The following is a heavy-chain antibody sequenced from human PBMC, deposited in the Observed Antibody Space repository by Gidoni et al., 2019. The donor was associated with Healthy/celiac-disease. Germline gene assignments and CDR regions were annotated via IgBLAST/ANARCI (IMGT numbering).Heavy chain of an antibody. V-gene: IGHV4-59*01. J-gene: IGHJ4*02. D-gene: IGHD3-22*01. CDR3: ARGSSYYDSSGYYSSWYYFDY. CDR2: IDYSGST. CDR1: GGSISSYY. Sequence: QVQLQESGPGLVKPSETLSLTCTVSGGSISSYYWSWIRQPPGKGLEGLGYIDYSGSTNYNPSLKSRVTISVETSKNQFSLKLSSVTAADTAVYYCARGSSYYDSSGYYSSWYYFDYWGQGTLVTVSS.